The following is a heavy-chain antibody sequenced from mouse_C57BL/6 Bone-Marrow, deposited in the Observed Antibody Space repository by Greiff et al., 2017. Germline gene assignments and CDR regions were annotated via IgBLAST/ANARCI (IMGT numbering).Heavy chain of an antibody. J-gene: IGHJ4*01. CDR3: ARDGGNCERVDY. Sequence: EVKVVESGGGLVQSGRSLRLSCATSGFTFSDFYMEWVRQAPGKGLEWIAASRNKANDYTTEYSASVKGRFIVSRDTSQSILYLQMNALRAEDAAIYYCARDGGNCERVDYWGQGTSLTVSS. D-gene: IGHD2-1*01. CDR1: GFTFSDFY. V-gene: IGHV7-1*01. CDR2: SRNKANDYTT.